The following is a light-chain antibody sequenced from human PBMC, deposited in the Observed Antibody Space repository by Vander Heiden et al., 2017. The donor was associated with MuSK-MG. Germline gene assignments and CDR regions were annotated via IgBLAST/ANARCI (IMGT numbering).Light chain of an antibody. V-gene: IGKV1-5*01. CDR2: DAS. J-gene: IGKJ2*01. Sequence: DIQMTQSPSTLSASVGDRVTITCRASQTISSWLAWYQQKPGKGPNLQIYDASGLESGVPSRFSGSGSGTEFTLTISSLQPDDFATYYCQQYGTYPYTFGQGTKLEIK. CDR3: QQYGTYPYT. CDR1: QTISSW.